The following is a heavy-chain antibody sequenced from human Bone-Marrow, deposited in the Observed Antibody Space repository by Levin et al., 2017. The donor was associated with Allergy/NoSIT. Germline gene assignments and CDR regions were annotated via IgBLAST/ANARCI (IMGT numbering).Heavy chain of an antibody. CDR1: GFTFSSFG. CDR2: VSGSGDTT. D-gene: IGHD3-3*01. V-gene: IGHV3-23*01. CDR3: AKDRNTLVGGVDY. J-gene: IGHJ4*02. Sequence: GESLKISCAASGFTFSSFGMNWVRQTPGKGLEWVSVVSGSGDTTYYADSVKGRFTISRDNSKNTLYLQMNSLRAEDTAVYYCAKDRNTLVGGVDYWGQGTLVTVSS.